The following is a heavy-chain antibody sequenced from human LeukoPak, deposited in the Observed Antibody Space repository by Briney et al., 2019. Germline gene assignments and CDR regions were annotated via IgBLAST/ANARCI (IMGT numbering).Heavy chain of an antibody. CDR3: ARDPNRSSALYWYFDL. CDR2: ITNGGSTI. Sequence: PGGSLRLSCAASGFTFSDYNMNWVRQAPGKGLEWVSYITNGGSTIHHAASVKGRFTISRDNAKNSLYLQMNSLRAEDTAVYYCARDPNRSSALYWYFDLWGRGTLVTVSS. D-gene: IGHD2/OR15-2a*01. CDR1: GFTFSDYN. J-gene: IGHJ2*01. V-gene: IGHV3-11*04.